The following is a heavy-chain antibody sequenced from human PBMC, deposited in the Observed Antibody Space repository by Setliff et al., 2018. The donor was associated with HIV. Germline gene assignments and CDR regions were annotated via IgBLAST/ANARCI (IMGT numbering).Heavy chain of an antibody. CDR3: AKDRAPYDSLSRSSRHPWDY. D-gene: IGHD3-16*02. J-gene: IGHJ4*02. Sequence: GGSLRLSCAASGFTLNSYGMHWVRQAPGKGLEWVAVISNDGNNKYYIGSVKGRFTISRDNSKNTLFLQMNSLSAEDTALYFCAKDRAPYDSLSRSSRHPWDYWGQGTLVTVSS. V-gene: IGHV3-30*18. CDR2: ISNDGNNK. CDR1: GFTLNSYG.